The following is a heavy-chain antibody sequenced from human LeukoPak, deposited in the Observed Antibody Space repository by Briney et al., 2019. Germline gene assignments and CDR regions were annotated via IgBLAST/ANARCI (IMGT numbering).Heavy chain of an antibody. CDR3: ARDEGGSYGVDY. V-gene: IGHV4-34*01. D-gene: IGHD1-26*01. CDR1: GGSFSGYY. J-gene: IGHJ4*02. Sequence: SETLSLTCAVYGGSFSGYYWSWIRQPPGKGLEWIGEINHSGSTNYNPSLKSRVIVSSDTSKNQFSLMLNSVTAADTAVYYCARDEGGSYGVDYWGQGTLVTVSS. CDR2: INHSGST.